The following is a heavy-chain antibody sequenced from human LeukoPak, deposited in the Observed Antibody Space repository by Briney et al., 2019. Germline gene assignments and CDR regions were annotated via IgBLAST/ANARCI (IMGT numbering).Heavy chain of an antibody. CDR3: ARGPYYDFWSGYYPPGPFDY. CDR1: GYTFTSYG. D-gene: IGHD3-3*01. Sequence: ASVKVSCKASGYTFTSYGISWVRQAPGQGLEWMGWISAYNGNTNYAQKLQGRVTMTTDTSRSTAYMELRSLRSDDTAVYYCARGPYYDFWSGYYPPGPFDYWGQGTLVTVSS. CDR2: ISAYNGNT. V-gene: IGHV1-18*01. J-gene: IGHJ4*02.